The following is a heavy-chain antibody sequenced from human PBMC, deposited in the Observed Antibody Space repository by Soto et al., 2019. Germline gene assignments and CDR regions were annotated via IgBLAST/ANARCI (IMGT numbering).Heavy chain of an antibody. J-gene: IGHJ6*02. CDR3: ARDKVLVPAASYYYYGMDV. CDR2: MNPNSGNT. CDR1: GYTFTSYD. V-gene: IGHV1-8*01. D-gene: IGHD2-2*01. Sequence: QVKLVQSGAEVKKPGASVKVSCKASGYTFTSYDINWVRQATGQGLEWMGWMNPNSGNTGYAQKFQGRVTMTRNTSITTAYMELSSLRSEDTAVYYCARDKVLVPAASYYYYGMDVWGQGTTVTVSS.